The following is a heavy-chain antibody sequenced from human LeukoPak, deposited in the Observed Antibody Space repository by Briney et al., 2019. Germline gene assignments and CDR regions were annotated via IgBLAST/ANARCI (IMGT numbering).Heavy chain of an antibody. J-gene: IGHJ6*02. Sequence: ASVKVSCKASGYTFSSCAINWVRQAPGQGLEYMGWIDTKTGNPTYAQGFTGRFVFSLDTSVSTAYLQISSLKAEDTAVYYCARASLSWSYYYYYGMDVWGQGTTVTVSS. CDR1: GYTFSSCA. D-gene: IGHD3-3*01. V-gene: IGHV7-4-1*02. CDR2: IDTKTGNP. CDR3: ARASLSWSYYYYYGMDV.